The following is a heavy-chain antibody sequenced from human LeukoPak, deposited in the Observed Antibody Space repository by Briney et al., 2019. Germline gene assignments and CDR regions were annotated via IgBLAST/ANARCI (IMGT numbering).Heavy chain of an antibody. D-gene: IGHD1-26*01. CDR3: AKDLWEQGANDY. V-gene: IGHV3-30*02. J-gene: IGHJ4*02. Sequence: GGSLRLSCAASGFTFSSYGMHWVRQAPGKGLEWVAFIRYDGSNKYYADSVKSRFTISRDNSKNTLYLQMNSLRAEDTAVYYCAKDLWEQGANDYWGQGTLVTVSS. CDR1: GFTFSSYG. CDR2: IRYDGSNK.